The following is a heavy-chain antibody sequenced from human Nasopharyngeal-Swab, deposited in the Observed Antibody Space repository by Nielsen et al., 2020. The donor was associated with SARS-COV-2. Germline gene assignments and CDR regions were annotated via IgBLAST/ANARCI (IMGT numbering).Heavy chain of an antibody. Sequence: GSLRLSCTVSGGSISSSSYYWGWIRQPPGKGLEWIGSIYYSGSTYYNPSLKSRVTISVDTSKNQFSLKLSSVTAADTAVYYCAATSVLRFLEWLNNRFDPWGQGTLVTVSS. CDR1: GGSISSSSYY. J-gene: IGHJ5*02. CDR2: IYYSGST. D-gene: IGHD3-3*01. V-gene: IGHV4-39*01. CDR3: AATSVLRFLEWLNNRFDP.